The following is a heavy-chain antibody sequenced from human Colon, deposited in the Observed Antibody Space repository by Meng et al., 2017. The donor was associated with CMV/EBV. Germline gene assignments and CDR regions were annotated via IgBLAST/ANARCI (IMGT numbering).Heavy chain of an antibody. Sequence: GGSLRLSCVASGLALSPYYMNWVRQAPGKGLEWVSSISSSSRNIYYADSVRGRFTISRDNAENSLYLQMNNLIADDTAIYYCARGYDSARALYYDGMDVWGQGTTVTVSS. V-gene: IGHV3-21*01. CDR2: ISSSSRNI. D-gene: IGHD5-12*01. J-gene: IGHJ6*02. CDR1: GLALSPYY. CDR3: ARGYDSARALYYDGMDV.